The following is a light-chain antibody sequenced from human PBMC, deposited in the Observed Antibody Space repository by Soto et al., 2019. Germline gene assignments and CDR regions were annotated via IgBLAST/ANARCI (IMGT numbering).Light chain of an antibody. Sequence: EIVMTQSPATLSVSPGERVTLSCRASQSVGSDLAWYQQKPGQAPRLLIYGASTRATGIPARFSGSRSGTEFILTINSLQSEDVAIYSCQHHSSWPYTVGQGTKVDSK. J-gene: IGKJ2*01. CDR2: GAS. V-gene: IGKV3-15*01. CDR3: QHHSSWPYT. CDR1: QSVGSD.